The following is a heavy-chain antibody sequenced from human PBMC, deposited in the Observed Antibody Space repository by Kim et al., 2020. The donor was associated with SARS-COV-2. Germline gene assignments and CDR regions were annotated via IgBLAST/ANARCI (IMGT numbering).Heavy chain of an antibody. CDR3: ATYDFWSGYLTG. CDR2: IYYSAST. V-gene: IGHV4-59*01. Sequence: SETLSLTCTVSGGSISSYYWSWIRQPPGKGLEWIGYIYYSASTNYNPSLKSRVTISVDTSKNQFSLKLSSVTAADTAVYYCATYDFWSGYLTGWGQGTLVTVSS. D-gene: IGHD3-3*01. J-gene: IGHJ4*02. CDR1: GGSISSYY.